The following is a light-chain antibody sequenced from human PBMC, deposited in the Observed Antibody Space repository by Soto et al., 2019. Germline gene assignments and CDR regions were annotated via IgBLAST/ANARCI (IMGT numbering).Light chain of an antibody. CDR3: QQSYSTPYT. Sequence: INMTQSPSSLSASVGDRVTITCRASQRITTYLNWYQQKPGKAPTLLISTAATLQGGVPSRFSGSGSGTDFTLTITTLQPEDFATYFCQQSYSTPYTFGQGTKLEIK. J-gene: IGKJ2*01. V-gene: IGKV1-39*01. CDR1: QRITTY. CDR2: TAA.